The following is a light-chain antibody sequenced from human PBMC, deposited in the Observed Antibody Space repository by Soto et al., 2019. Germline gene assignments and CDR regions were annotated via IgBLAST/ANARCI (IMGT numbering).Light chain of an antibody. J-gene: IGKJ2*01. CDR1: QSVLYSSNNNNY. V-gene: IGKV4-1*01. CDR2: WAS. Sequence: IVMTQSPDSLAVSLGERATINCKSSQSVLYSSNNNNYLAWYQQKPGQPPKLLIYWASTRESGVPDRLSVSGSGTDFTLTISSLQAEDGAGYYCQQYYSIPYTFGQGTKLEIK. CDR3: QQYYSIPYT.